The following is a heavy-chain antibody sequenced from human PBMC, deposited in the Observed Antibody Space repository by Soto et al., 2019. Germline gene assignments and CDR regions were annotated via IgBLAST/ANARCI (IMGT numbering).Heavy chain of an antibody. J-gene: IGHJ6*02. Sequence: QVQLVQSGAEVKKPGASVKVSCKASGYTFTGYYMHWVRQAPGQGLEWMGWINPNSGGTNYAQKFQGRGTMTRDTSISTAYMELSRLRSDETAVYYCARDSGITIFGVVILYGMDVWGQGTTVTVSS. CDR2: INPNSGGT. CDR1: GYTFTGYY. V-gene: IGHV1-2*02. D-gene: IGHD3-3*01. CDR3: ARDSGITIFGVVILYGMDV.